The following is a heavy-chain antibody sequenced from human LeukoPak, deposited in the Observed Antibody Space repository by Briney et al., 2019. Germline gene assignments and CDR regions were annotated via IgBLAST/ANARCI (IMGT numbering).Heavy chain of an antibody. V-gene: IGHV3-30*18. J-gene: IGHJ4*02. CDR3: AKDSQYSSSWYKIFGFTNSGGFDY. Sequence: PGRSLRLSCAASGFTFSSYGMHWVRQAPGKGLEWVAVISYDGSNKYYADSVKGRFTISRDNSKNTLYLQMNSLRAEDTAVYYCAKDSQYSSSWYKIFGFTNSGGFDYWGQGTLVTVSS. CDR2: ISYDGSNK. D-gene: IGHD6-13*01. CDR1: GFTFSSYG.